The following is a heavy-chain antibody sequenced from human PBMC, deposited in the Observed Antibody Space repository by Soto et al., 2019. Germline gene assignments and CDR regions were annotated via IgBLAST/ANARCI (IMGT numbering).Heavy chain of an antibody. CDR1: GFSLTTSGMH. D-gene: IGHD6-19*01. V-gene: IGHV2-70*01. CDR3: ARTAYSSGWSEIYFDF. CDR2: IDWEDDK. J-gene: IGHJ4*02. Sequence: GSGPTLVNPTQTLTLTCTFSGFSLTTSGMHVSWIRQSPGKALEWLALIDWEDDKYFSPSLKTRLTISKDTSKDQVVLTMTNVDPVDTATYYCARTAYSSGWSEIYFDFRGPGTLVNVS.